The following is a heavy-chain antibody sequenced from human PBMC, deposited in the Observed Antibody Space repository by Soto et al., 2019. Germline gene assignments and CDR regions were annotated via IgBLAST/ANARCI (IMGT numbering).Heavy chain of an antibody. CDR3: VRGGGGGQFDS. J-gene: IGHJ4*02. D-gene: IGHD2-21*01. Sequence: QIHLVESGGGLVKPGGSLRLSCEVSGFTFSDFYMTWIRQAPGKGLEWLSYISPNSNYKQYAESVKGRHTISRDNAKNPLSLQMNSLRVDDTAVYYCVRGGGGGQFDSWGQGTLVTVSS. V-gene: IGHV3-11*06. CDR1: GFTFSDFY. CDR2: ISPNSNYK.